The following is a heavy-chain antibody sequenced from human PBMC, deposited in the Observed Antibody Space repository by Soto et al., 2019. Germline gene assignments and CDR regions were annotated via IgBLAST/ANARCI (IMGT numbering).Heavy chain of an antibody. CDR1: GFTFSSYG. CDR2: VSDDGGDK. D-gene: IGHD1-26*01. CDR3: AKFDVPAPVRFYYHMDV. V-gene: IGHV3-30*18. J-gene: IGHJ6*02. Sequence: QVQLVESGGGVVQPGRSLRLSCAASGFTFSSYGMHWVRQAPGKGLEWVAVVSDDGGDKYYADSVKGRFTISRDNSRDTLYLQMNSLRAEDTAVYYCAKFDVPAPVRFYYHMDVWGQGTTVTVSS.